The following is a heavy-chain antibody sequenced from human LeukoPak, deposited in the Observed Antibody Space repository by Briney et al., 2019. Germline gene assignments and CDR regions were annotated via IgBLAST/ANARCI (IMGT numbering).Heavy chain of an antibody. J-gene: IGHJ4*02. CDR1: GYTFTGYY. Sequence: ASVKVSCKASGYTFTGYYMHWVRQAPGQGLEWMGRINPNSGGTNYAQKFQGRVTMTRDTSTSTVYMELSSLRSEDTAVYYCARDPPLGLGTPEYYFDYWGQGTLVTVSS. D-gene: IGHD3-16*01. CDR2: INPNSGGT. CDR3: ARDPPLGLGTPEYYFDY. V-gene: IGHV1-2*06.